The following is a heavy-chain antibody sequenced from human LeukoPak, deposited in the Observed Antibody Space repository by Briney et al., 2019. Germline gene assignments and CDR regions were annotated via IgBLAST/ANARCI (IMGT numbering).Heavy chain of an antibody. D-gene: IGHD3-22*01. Sequence: ASVKVSCKASGYTFTSYGISWVRQAPGQGLEWMGWISPYNGNTNYAQKLQGRVTMTTDTSTNTAYMELRSLRSDDTAVCYCARGNYDSWSEYFQHWGQGTLVTVSS. CDR1: GYTFTSYG. J-gene: IGHJ1*01. CDR3: ARGNYDSWSEYFQH. CDR2: ISPYNGNT. V-gene: IGHV1-18*01.